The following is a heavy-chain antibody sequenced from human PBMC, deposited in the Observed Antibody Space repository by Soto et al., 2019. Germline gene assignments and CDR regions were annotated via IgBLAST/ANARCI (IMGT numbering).Heavy chain of an antibody. CDR3: ARVSNDYGGNGAFDY. J-gene: IGHJ4*02. CDR2: IYYTGRSA. D-gene: IGHD4-17*01. Sequence: SETLSLTCAVYGGSISDYYWIWIRQPPGKGLEWVGYIYYTGRSARYNPSLKSRVSISVDTSKNQFSLNMNSVTAADTAVYYCARVSNDYGGNGAFDYWGQGTLVTVSS. V-gene: IGHV4-59*01. CDR1: GGSISDYY.